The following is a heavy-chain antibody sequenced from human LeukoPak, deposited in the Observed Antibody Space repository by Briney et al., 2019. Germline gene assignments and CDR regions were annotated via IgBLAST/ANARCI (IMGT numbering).Heavy chain of an antibody. J-gene: IGHJ4*02. CDR2: ISYSGNT. CDR3: ARLRGIILGALLHYYFDY. Sequence: SETLSLTCTVSGGSISGSSYSWGWIRQPPGKGLEWIGSISYSGNTYYSPSLKSRVTISIDTSKNQFSLKLSSVTAAETAVYYCARLRGIILGALLHYYFDYWGQGTLVSVSS. V-gene: IGHV4-39*01. D-gene: IGHD1-26*01. CDR1: GGSISGSSYS.